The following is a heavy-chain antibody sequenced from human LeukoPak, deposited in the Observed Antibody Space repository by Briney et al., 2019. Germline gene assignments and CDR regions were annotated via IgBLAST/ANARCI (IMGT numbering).Heavy chain of an antibody. Sequence: AAVKVSCKASGYSFTGYYMHWVRQAPGQGLEWMGWINLNSGGTNYAQKFQGRVTMTRDTSISTAYMELSRLGSDDTAGYYCARGDDFWSGSYYYMDVWGKGTTVTVSS. CDR1: GYSFTGYY. V-gene: IGHV1-2*02. J-gene: IGHJ6*03. CDR3: ARGDDFWSGSYYYMDV. CDR2: INLNSGGT. D-gene: IGHD3-3*01.